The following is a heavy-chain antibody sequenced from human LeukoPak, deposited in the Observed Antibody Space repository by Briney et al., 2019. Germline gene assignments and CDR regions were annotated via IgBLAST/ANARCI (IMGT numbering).Heavy chain of an antibody. Sequence: GESLKISCKGSGYSFTSYWIGWVRQMPGKGLEWMGIIYPGDSDTRYSPSFQGQVTISADKSISTAYLQWSSLKASDAAMYYCARNADYGDYVGSFDYWGQGTLVTVSS. V-gene: IGHV5-51*01. CDR1: GYSFTSYW. J-gene: IGHJ4*02. CDR2: IYPGDSDT. D-gene: IGHD4-17*01. CDR3: ARNADYGDYVGSFDY.